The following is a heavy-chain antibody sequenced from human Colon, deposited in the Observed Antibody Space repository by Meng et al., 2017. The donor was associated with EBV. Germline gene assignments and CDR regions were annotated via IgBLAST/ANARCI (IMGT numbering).Heavy chain of an antibody. J-gene: IGHJ4*02. CDR1: GDSISRGKFF. D-gene: IGHD2-2*01. CDR2: MDYRGST. V-gene: IGHV4-30-4*01. CDR3: ARGELLWDY. Sequence: QLHESGPGLVKPSPAMSLTCTVSGDSISRGKFFWSWIRQPPGKGLEWIGYMDYRGSTFYNPSLKSRVTISVDTSKNQFSLKLSSVIAADTAVYFCARGELLWDYWGQGTLVTVSS.